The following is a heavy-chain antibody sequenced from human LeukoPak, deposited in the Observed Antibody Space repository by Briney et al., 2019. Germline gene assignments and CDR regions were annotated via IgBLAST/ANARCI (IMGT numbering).Heavy chain of an antibody. CDR2: INHSGST. V-gene: IGHV4-34*01. J-gene: IGHJ6*03. Sequence: SETLSLTCAVYGGSFSGYYWSWIRQPPGKGLEWIGEINHSGSTNYNPSLKSRVTISVDTSKNQFSLKLSSVTAADTAVYYCAGYCSSTSCSGYYYYMDVWGKGTTVTVSS. D-gene: IGHD2-2*01. CDR1: GGSFSGYY. CDR3: AGYCSSTSCSGYYYYMDV.